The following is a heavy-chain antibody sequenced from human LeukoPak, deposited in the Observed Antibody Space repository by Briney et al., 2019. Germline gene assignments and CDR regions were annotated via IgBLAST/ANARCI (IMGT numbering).Heavy chain of an antibody. J-gene: IGHJ6*04. Sequence: GGSLRLSCAASGFTFSGYGFHWVRQAPGKGLEWVAVISYDGNNKYYADSVKGRFTISRDNSKNTLYLQMNSLRAEDTAVYYCAELGITMIGGVWGKGTTVTISS. D-gene: IGHD3-10*02. V-gene: IGHV3-30*18. CDR2: ISYDGNNK. CDR3: AELGITMIGGV. CDR1: GFTFSGYG.